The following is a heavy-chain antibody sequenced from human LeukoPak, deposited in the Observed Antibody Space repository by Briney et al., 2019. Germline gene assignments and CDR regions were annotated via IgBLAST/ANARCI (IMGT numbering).Heavy chain of an antibody. J-gene: IGHJ6*02. D-gene: IGHD4-17*01. CDR3: ARKVQVTTNYGMDV. CDR2: INHSGST. V-gene: IGHV4-34*01. CDR1: GGSFSGYY. Sequence: SETLSLTCAVYGGSFSGYYWSWIRQPPGKGLEWIGEINHSGSTNYNPSIKSRVTISVDTSKNQFSLKLSSVTAADTAVYYCARKVQVTTNYGMDVWGQGTTVTVSS.